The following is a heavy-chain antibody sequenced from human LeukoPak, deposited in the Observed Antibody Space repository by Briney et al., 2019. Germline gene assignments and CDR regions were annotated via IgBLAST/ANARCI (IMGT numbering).Heavy chain of an antibody. J-gene: IGHJ4*02. Sequence: PSETLSLTCTVSGGSISTYYWSWIRQPPGKGLEWIGYSHYSGSISNNPSLKSRVTMSVDTSKNQFSLKLNSVTASDTAVYFCARHQPHFSYGRVSYFDAWGQGALVTVSS. CDR1: GGSISTYY. D-gene: IGHD5-18*01. V-gene: IGHV4-59*08. CDR2: SHYSGSI. CDR3: ARHQPHFSYGRVSYFDA.